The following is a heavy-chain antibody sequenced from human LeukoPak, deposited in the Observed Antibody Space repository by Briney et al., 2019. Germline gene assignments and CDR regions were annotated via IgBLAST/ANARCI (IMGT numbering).Heavy chain of an antibody. CDR1: GFTFDDYA. D-gene: IGHD3-10*01. CDR2: ISWNSGSI. V-gene: IGHV3-9*01. Sequence: GGSLRLSCAASGFTFDDYAMHWVRQAPGKGLEWVSGISWNSGSIGYADSVKGRFTISRDNAKNSLYLQMNSLGAEDTALYYCAKGDPYGSGSSKVYGMDVWGQGTTVTVSS. J-gene: IGHJ6*02. CDR3: AKGDPYGSGSSKVYGMDV.